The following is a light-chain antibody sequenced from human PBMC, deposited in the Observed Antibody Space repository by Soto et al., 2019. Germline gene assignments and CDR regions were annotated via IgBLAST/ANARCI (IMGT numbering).Light chain of an antibody. V-gene: IGKV1-33*01. Sequence: DIPMTQSPSSLSASVGDRVTITCQASQDISNCLNWYQQKPGKAPKLLIYDAFNVETGVPSRFSGSGSGTDFTFTISSLQPEDIATYYCQQYDNLPSYTFGQGTKLEIK. CDR1: QDISNC. J-gene: IGKJ2*01. CDR2: DAF. CDR3: QQYDNLPSYT.